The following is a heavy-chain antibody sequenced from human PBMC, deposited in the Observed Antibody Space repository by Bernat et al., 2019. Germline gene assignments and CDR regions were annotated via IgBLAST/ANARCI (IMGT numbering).Heavy chain of an antibody. CDR2: ITSKADGGTT. V-gene: IGHV3-15*01. D-gene: IGHD2-8*02. CDR3: STQAYCTGGVCYGFDY. CDR1: GFTFRNAW. Sequence: EVQLVDSGGGLVKPGGSLRLSCVASGFTFRNAWLGWLRQAPGWGLQWLGCITSKADGGTTDFAEPVTGRFIISRGDSKNTVYLQMNSLKPEDTAVYFCSTQAYCTGGVCYGFDYWGQGTLVTVSS. J-gene: IGHJ4*02.